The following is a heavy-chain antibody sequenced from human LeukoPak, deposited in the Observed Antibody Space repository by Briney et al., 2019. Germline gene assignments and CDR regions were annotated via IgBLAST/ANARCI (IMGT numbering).Heavy chain of an antibody. V-gene: IGHV3-23*01. D-gene: IGHD5-12*01. CDR2: ISGSGGST. CDR3: AKAPGYSGYAPRGY. CDR1: GFTFSSYA. Sequence: GGSLRLSCAASGFTFSSYAMSWVRQAPGKGLEWVSAISGSGGSTYYADSVKGRFTISRDNSKNTLYLQMNSLRAGDTAVYYCAKAPGYSGYAPRGYWGQGTLVTVSS. J-gene: IGHJ4*02.